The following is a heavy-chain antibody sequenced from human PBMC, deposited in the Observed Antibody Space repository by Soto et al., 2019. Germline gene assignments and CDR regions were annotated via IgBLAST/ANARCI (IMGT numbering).Heavy chain of an antibody. CDR3: ARGYNYADY. D-gene: IGHD5-18*01. CDR2: IWYDGSNE. CDR1: GFTFSTYG. Sequence: PGGSLRLSCAASGFTFSTYGMHWVRQVPGKGLEWVAVIWYDGSNEYYAASVRGRFTISRDNSKNTLFLQMNSLTAEDTAVHYCARGYNYADYWGQGTQVTVSS. V-gene: IGHV3-33*01. J-gene: IGHJ4*02.